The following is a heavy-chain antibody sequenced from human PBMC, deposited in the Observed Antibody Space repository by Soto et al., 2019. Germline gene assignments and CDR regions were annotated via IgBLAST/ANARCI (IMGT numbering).Heavy chain of an antibody. CDR1: GFTVSSNY. J-gene: IGHJ6*02. D-gene: IGHD4-17*01. CDR2: IYSGGST. V-gene: IGHV3-53*01. Sequence: GSLRLSCAASGFTVSSNYMSWVRQAPGKGLEWVSVIYSGGSTYYADSVKGRFTISRDNSKNTLYLQMNSLRAEDTAVYYCARDRRENDYGNYYYYGMDVWGQGTTVTVSS. CDR3: ARDRRENDYGNYYYYGMDV.